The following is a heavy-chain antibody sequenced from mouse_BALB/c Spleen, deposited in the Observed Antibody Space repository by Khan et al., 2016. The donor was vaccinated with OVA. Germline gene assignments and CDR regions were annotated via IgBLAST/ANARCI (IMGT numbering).Heavy chain of an antibody. CDR3: ARDYWFAY. J-gene: IGHJ3*01. CDR1: GFTFSNYA. Sequence: EVELVESGGGLVKPGGSLKLSCAASGFTFSNYAMSWVRQSPEKRLEGVASISSGDSTYYPDSVKGGFTISSDNARNILYLQMSSLRSEDTAMYYCARDYWFAYWGQGTLVTVSA. V-gene: IGHV5-6-5*01. CDR2: ISSGDST.